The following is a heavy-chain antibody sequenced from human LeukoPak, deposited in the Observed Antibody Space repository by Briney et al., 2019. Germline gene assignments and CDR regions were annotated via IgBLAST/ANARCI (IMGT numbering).Heavy chain of an antibody. Sequence: ASVKVSCKASGYTFTSYGISWVRQAPGQGLEWMGWISAYNSNTNYAQKLQGRVTMTTDTSTSTAYMELRSLRSDDTAVYYCARVDDIVVVVAATPRYFDYWGQGTLVTVSS. CDR2: ISAYNSNT. V-gene: IGHV1-18*01. D-gene: IGHD2-15*01. CDR1: GYTFTSYG. CDR3: ARVDDIVVVVAATPRYFDY. J-gene: IGHJ4*02.